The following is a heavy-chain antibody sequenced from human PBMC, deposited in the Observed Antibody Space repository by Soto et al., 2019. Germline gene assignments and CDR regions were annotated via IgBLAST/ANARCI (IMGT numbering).Heavy chain of an antibody. Sequence: SETLSLTCTVSGGSLSSGSYYWSWIRQPPGKGLEWIGYIYYSGSANYNPSLKSRVTISVDTSKNQFSLKLSSVTAADTAMYYCASQKGYCSGGSCYSPSLGPLDIWGQGTMVTVSS. D-gene: IGHD2-15*01. CDR1: GGSLSSGSYY. V-gene: IGHV4-61*01. CDR2: IYYSGSA. J-gene: IGHJ3*02. CDR3: ASQKGYCSGGSCYSPSLGPLDI.